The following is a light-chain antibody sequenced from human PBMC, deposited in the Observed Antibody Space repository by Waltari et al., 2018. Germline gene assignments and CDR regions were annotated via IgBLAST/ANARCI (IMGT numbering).Light chain of an antibody. J-gene: IGKJ1*01. CDR2: WAT. Sequence: DIVMTQSPGSLAVSLGERATSHCRARRSIFYSFSYKDFLAWYQQRPGQPPRLIISWATTRESGVPDRFIGSGSETDFTLTITSLQAEDVAVYYCQQYLRTPPTFGQGTKVEI. CDR3: QQYLRTPPT. CDR1: RSIFYSFSYKDF. V-gene: IGKV4-1*01.